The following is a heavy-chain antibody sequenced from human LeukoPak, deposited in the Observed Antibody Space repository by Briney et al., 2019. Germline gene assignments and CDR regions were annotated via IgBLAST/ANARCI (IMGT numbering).Heavy chain of an antibody. V-gene: IGHV3-66*01. Sequence: GGSLRLSCAASGFTVSGDYMTWVRQAPGKGLEWVSLIYRDGSTYYADSVRGRFTISSDISNNTLYPQMNSLRAEDTALYYCARVRYSSGGTCETGAFDYWGQGTLVTVSS. CDR3: ARVRYSSGGTCETGAFDY. D-gene: IGHD2-15*01. J-gene: IGHJ4*02. CDR2: IYRDGST. CDR1: GFTVSGDY.